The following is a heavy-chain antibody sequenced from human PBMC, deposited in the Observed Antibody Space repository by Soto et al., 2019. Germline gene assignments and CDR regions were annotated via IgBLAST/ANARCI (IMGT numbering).Heavy chain of an antibody. CDR1: GYTFTSSD. CDR2: MNPNTGNT. J-gene: IGHJ5*02. V-gene: IGHV1-8*01. D-gene: IGHD2-15*01. Sequence: QVQLVQSGAEVKKPGASVRVSCKASGYTFTSSDVYWVRQATGQGLELMGWMNPNTGNTGYAQKFQGRVTMTRNTSVSTAYMELVGLRSEDPSVYYCARGSNHCSGSICYSDWFDPWAQGTPATVSS. CDR3: ARGSNHCSGSICYSDWFDP.